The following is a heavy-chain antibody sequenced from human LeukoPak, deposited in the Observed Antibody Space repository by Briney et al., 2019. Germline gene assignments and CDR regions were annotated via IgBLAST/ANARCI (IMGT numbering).Heavy chain of an antibody. J-gene: IGHJ6*03. V-gene: IGHV4-59*12. Sequence: SETLSLTCTVSGGSISSYYWSWIRQPPGKGLEWIGYIHYSGSTNYNPSLKSRLTISVETSKNQFSLRLRSVTAADTAVYYCARTTGSFYFYYYMDVWGKGTTVTVSS. CDR2: IHYSGST. CDR3: ARTTGSFYFYYYMDV. D-gene: IGHD1-26*01. CDR1: GGSISSYY.